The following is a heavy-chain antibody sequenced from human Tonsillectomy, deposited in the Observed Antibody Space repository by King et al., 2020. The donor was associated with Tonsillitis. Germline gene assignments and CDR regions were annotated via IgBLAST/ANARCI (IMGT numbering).Heavy chain of an antibody. CDR3: TTDRPGPISGFDY. CDR1: GFTFSNAW. D-gene: IGHD6-6*01. V-gene: IGHV3-15*01. CDR2: IKSKTDGGTT. J-gene: IGHJ4*02. Sequence: VQLVESGGGLVKPGGSLRLSCAASGFTFSNAWMSWVRQAPGKGLEWVGRIKSKTDGGTTDYAAPVKGRFTISRDDSKNTLYLQMNSLKTEDTAVYYCTTDRPGPISGFDYWGQGALLTVSS.